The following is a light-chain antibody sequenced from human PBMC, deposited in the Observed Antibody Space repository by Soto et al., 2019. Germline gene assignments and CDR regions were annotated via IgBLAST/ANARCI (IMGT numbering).Light chain of an antibody. CDR1: PSIINY. J-gene: IGKJ2*01. CDR2: AAS. CDR3: QQSFTTPHT. Sequence: MQLTQSPSSLSASIGDRVTITCRASPSIINYLSWYQQKPGRAPKLLIYAASTLQSGVPSRFSGSGSETDFTLTISSLQPEDSATYYCQQSFTTPHTSGQGTKLEIK. V-gene: IGKV1-39*01.